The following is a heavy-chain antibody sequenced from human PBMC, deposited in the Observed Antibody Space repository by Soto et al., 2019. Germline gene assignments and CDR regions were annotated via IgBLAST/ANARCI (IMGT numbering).Heavy chain of an antibody. D-gene: IGHD4-17*01. CDR2: INAGNGNT. Sequence: ASVKVSCKASGYTFTSYAMHWVRQAPGQRLEWMGWINAGNGNTKYSQKFQGRVTITRDTSASTAYMELSSLRSEDTAVYYCARLIGDYPGSFDYWGQGTLVTVSS. J-gene: IGHJ4*02. CDR1: GYTFTSYA. CDR3: ARLIGDYPGSFDY. V-gene: IGHV1-3*01.